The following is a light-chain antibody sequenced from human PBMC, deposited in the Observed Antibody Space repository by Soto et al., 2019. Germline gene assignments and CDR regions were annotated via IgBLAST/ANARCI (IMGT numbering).Light chain of an antibody. Sequence: QLVLTQSSSASASLGSSVKLTCTLSSGHSSYIIAWHQQQPGKAPRYLMKLEGSGSYNKGTGVPDRFSGSSSGADRYLTISNLQSEDEADYYCETWDSKSWVFGGGTKVTVL. CDR3: ETWDSKSWV. V-gene: IGLV4-60*03. J-gene: IGLJ3*02. CDR2: LEGSGSY. CDR1: SGHSSYI.